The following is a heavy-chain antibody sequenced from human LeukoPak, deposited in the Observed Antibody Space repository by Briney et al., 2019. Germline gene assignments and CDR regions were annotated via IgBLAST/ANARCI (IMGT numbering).Heavy chain of an antibody. CDR2: ISAYNGNT. CDR3: ARVCGGSCYGRKGPNWFDP. CDR1: GYTFTRHG. V-gene: IGHV1-18*01. J-gene: IGHJ5*02. D-gene: IGHD2-15*01. Sequence: ASVKVSCKASGYTFTRHGISWVRQAPGQGLEWMGWISAYNGNTNYAQKLQGRVTMTTDTSTSTAYMERRSLRSDDTAVYYCARVCGGSCYGRKGPNWFDPWGQGTLVTVSS.